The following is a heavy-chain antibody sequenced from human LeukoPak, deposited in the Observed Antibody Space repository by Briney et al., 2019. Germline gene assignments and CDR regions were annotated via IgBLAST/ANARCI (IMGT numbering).Heavy chain of an antibody. CDR1: GFTFSSYA. CDR3: ARERYYDSSGYYYLDY. Sequence: GGSLRLSCAASGFTFSSYAMTWVRQAPGKGLEWVSAISGSGNSTYHADSVKGRFTISRDNSKNTLYLQMNSLRAEDTAVYYCARERYYDSSGYYYLDYWGQGTLVTVSS. CDR2: ISGSGNST. D-gene: IGHD3-22*01. V-gene: IGHV3-23*01. J-gene: IGHJ4*02.